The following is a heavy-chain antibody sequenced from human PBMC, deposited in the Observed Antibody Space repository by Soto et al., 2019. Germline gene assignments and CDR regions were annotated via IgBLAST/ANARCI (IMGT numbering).Heavy chain of an antibody. Sequence: PGESLKISCEGSGYSFRNYWIGWVRQVPGTGLEWVGIIYPGDSDTIYNPSFQGHVIISADKSVSPAYLQWSSLKASDTAIYYCARHDTTGAESGANFYGDYWGRRTQVTVSS. CDR3: ARHDTTGAESGANFYGDY. V-gene: IGHV5-51*01. CDR2: IYPGDSDT. J-gene: IGHJ4*02. D-gene: IGHD2-15*01. CDR1: GYSFRNYW.